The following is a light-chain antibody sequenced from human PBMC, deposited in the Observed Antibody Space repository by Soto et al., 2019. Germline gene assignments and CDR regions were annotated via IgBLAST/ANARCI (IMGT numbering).Light chain of an antibody. Sequence: IVLTQSPGTLSLSPGERASLSCRAGQSVTSRYIAWYQQKPGQAPRLLVYGASTRAAGIPVRFSGSGSGADFTLTISRLEPDDFALYYCQQYGTSQLTFGGGTKVEI. CDR3: QQYGTSQLT. CDR2: GAS. J-gene: IGKJ4*01. CDR1: QSVTSRY. V-gene: IGKV3-20*01.